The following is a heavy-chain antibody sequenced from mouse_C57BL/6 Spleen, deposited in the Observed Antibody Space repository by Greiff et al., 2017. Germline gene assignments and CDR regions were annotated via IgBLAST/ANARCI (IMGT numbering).Heavy chain of an antibody. CDR3: TRSGYTNRGFAY. CDR2: IDPETGGT. D-gene: IGHD3-2*02. V-gene: IGHV1-15*01. CDR1: GYTFTDYE. Sequence: VKLMESGAELVRPGASVTLSCKASGYTFTDYEMHWVKQTPVHGLEWIGAIDPETGGTAYNQKFKGKAILTADKSSSTAYMELRSLTSEDSAVYYCTRSGYTNRGFAYWGQGTLVTVSA. J-gene: IGHJ3*01.